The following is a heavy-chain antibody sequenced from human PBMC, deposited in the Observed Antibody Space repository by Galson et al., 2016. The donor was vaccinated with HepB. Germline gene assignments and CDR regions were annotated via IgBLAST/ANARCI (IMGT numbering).Heavy chain of an antibody. D-gene: IGHD5-24*01. CDR2: IWYDGSEK. CDR3: AKEATYRGEGYNVDH. CDR1: GFTFSTYG. Sequence: SLRLSCAASGFTFSTYGMHWVRQAPGKGLEWVAVIWYDGSEKYYADSVKGRFTISRDNSKNTLYLQINSLRAEDTAVYYCAKEATYRGEGYNVDHWGRGTLVTVSS. J-gene: IGHJ4*02. V-gene: IGHV3-33*06.